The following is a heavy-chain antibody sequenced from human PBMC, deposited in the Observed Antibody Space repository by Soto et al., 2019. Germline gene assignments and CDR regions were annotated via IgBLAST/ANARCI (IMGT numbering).Heavy chain of an antibody. CDR1: GGSISSGSYS. CDR3: ARRMVFYGNALDV. J-gene: IGHJ6*02. D-gene: IGHD3-10*01. Sequence: QLQLQESGSGLVKPSQTLSLTCAVSGGSISSGSYSWTWIRQPPGKDLEWIGYIYHSGSASYNPSLNSRVNISVDKSRNQFSLNVSSVTAADTAVYYCARRMVFYGNALDVWGQGTTVTVSS. V-gene: IGHV4-30-2*01. CDR2: IYHSGSA.